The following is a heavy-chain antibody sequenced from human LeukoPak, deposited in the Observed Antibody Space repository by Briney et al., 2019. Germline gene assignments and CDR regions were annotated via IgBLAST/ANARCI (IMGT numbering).Heavy chain of an antibody. J-gene: IGHJ4*02. CDR1: GFTVSNNY. CDR2: IYANNST. Sequence: GGSLRLLCAASGFTVSNNYMSWVRQAPGKGLEWVSVIYANNSTYYADSVKGRFTISRDKSKNTLYLQMNGLRAEDTAVYYCAGVMVRGAWNYWGQGTLVTVSS. V-gene: IGHV3-66*01. CDR3: AGVMVRGAWNY. D-gene: IGHD3-10*01.